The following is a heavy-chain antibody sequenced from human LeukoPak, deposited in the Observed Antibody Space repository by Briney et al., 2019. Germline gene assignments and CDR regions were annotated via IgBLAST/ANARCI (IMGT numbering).Heavy chain of an antibody. Sequence: SETLSLTCAVSGGSISSGGYSWSWIRQPPGKGLEWIGYIYHSGSTYYNPSLKSRVTISVDTSKNQFSLKLSSVTAADTAVYYCARGSGGAAAAAVVDYWGQGTLVTVPS. CDR2: IYHSGST. D-gene: IGHD6-13*01. CDR1: GGSISSGGYS. J-gene: IGHJ4*02. V-gene: IGHV4-30-2*01. CDR3: ARGSGGAAAAAVVDY.